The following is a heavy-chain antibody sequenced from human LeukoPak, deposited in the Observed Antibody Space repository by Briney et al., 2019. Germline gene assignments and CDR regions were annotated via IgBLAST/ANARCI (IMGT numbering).Heavy chain of an antibody. CDR3: AKSDCTYITCYALDY. CDR1: GFTSSNHA. Sequence: GGSLRLSCAGSGFTSSNHAMSWVRQAPGKGLEWVSAISGRGDSTYYADSVKGRFTISRDNSKNTLSLQMSSLRPEDTAVYYCAKSDCTYITCYALDYWGQGTLVTVSS. J-gene: IGHJ4*02. D-gene: IGHD2-2*01. V-gene: IGHV3-23*01. CDR2: ISGRGDST.